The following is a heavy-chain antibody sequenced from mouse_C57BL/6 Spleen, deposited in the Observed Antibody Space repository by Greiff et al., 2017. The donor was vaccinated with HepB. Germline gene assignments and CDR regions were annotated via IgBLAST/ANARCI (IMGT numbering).Heavy chain of an antibody. CDR1: GFTFTDYY. Sequence: EVKLQESGGGLVQPGGSLSLSCAASGFTFTDYYMSWVRQPPGKALEWLGFIRNKANGYTTEYSASVKGRFTISRDNSQSILYLQMNALRAEDSATYYCARSRYYGSSYWYFDVWGTGTTVTVSS. D-gene: IGHD1-1*01. CDR3: ARSRYYGSSYWYFDV. CDR2: IRNKANGYTT. J-gene: IGHJ1*03. V-gene: IGHV7-3*01.